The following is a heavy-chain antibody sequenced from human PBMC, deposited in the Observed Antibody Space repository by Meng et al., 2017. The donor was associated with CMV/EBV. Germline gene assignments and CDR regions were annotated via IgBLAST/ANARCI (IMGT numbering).Heavy chain of an antibody. CDR2: INHSGST. V-gene: IGHV4-34*01. CDR1: GGSFSGYY. CDR3: ARSNDWFDP. J-gene: IGHJ5*02. Sequence: SETLSLTCAVYGGSFSGYYWSWIRQPPGKGLEWIGEINHSGSTNYNPSLKSRVTISVDTSKNQFSLKLSSVTAADSAVYYCARSNDWFDPWGQGTLVTVSS.